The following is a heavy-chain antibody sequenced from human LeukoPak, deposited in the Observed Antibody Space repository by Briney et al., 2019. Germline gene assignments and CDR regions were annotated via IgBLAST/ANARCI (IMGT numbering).Heavy chain of an antibody. CDR2: IYYSGST. CDR1: DESFSGYY. D-gene: IGHD3-3*01. Sequence: SETLSLTCVVYDESFSGYYWGWIRQPPGKGLEWIGSIYYSGSTYYNPSLKSRVTISVDTSKNQFSLKLSSVTAADTAVYYCARRESGPAPFDPWGQGTLVTVSS. J-gene: IGHJ5*02. V-gene: IGHV4-39*01. CDR3: ARRESGPAPFDP.